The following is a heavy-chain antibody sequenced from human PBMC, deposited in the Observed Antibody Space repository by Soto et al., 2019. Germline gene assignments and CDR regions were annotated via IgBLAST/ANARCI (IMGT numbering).Heavy chain of an antibody. J-gene: IGHJ6*02. V-gene: IGHV4-59*01. D-gene: IGHD3-3*01. CDR1: GGSISSYY. CDR2: IYYSGST. CDR3: ARGHYYDFWSGYIYYGMDV. Sequence: SETLSLTCTVSGGSISSYYWSWVRQPPGKGLEWIGYIYYSGSTNYNPSLKSRVTISVDTSKNQFSLKLSSVTAADTAVYYCARGHYYDFWSGYIYYGMDVWGQGTTVT.